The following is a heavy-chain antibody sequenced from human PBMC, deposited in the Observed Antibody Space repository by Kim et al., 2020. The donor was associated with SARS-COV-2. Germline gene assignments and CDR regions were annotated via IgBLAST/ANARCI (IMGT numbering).Heavy chain of an antibody. CDR2: ISGSGGST. CDR1: GFTFSSYA. Sequence: GSLRLSCAASGFTFSSYAMSWVRQAPGKGLEWVSAISGSGGSTYYADSVKGRFTISRDNSKNTLYLQMNSLRAEDTAVYYCAAYGGGNHPFDYWGQGTLVTVSS. CDR3: AAYGGGNHPFDY. D-gene: IGHD2-15*01. V-gene: IGHV3-23*01. J-gene: IGHJ4*02.